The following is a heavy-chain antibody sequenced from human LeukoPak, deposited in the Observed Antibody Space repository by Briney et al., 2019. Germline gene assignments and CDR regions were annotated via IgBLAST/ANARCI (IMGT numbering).Heavy chain of an antibody. CDR3: ARDSDWILFDY. D-gene: IGHD3/OR15-3a*01. V-gene: IGHV3-74*03. CDR2: VHREGTTT. Sequence: QPGGPLRLSCAASVFTFNTYWMHWLRQAPGKGLVWVARVHREGTTTAYAGSVKGRYTIFRDNGKNTLYLQMTNLRAEDTAVYYCARDSDWILFDYWGRGTLVTVSS. CDR1: VFTFNTYW. J-gene: IGHJ4*02.